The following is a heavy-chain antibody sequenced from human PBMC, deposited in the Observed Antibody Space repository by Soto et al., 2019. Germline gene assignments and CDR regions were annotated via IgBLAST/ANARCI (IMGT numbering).Heavy chain of an antibody. J-gene: IGHJ4*02. CDR3: AKVWEKQPLDYHIDY. Sequence: PGGYLRLSCAASGFDFGSFGIHWVRQAPGRGLDWVAVISHDGNERKYADPVKGRFTISRENSKGTLYLQMYSLRPDDTAIYYCAKVWEKQPLDYHIDYWGQGSLVTVSS. D-gene: IGHD6-13*01. V-gene: IGHV3-30*18. CDR1: GFDFGSFG. CDR2: ISHDGNER.